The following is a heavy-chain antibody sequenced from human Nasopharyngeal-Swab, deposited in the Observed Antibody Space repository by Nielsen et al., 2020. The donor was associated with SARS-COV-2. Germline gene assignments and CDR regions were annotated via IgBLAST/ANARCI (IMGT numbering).Heavy chain of an antibody. CDR3: ARVRYGDSTGYYYYYMDV. Sequence: SETLSLTCTVSGGSVSSGSYYWNWIRQPPGKGLEWIGYIYYSGSTNYNPSLKSRVTISVDTSKNQFSLKLSSVTAADTAVYYCARVRYGDSTGYYYYYMDVWGKGTTVTVSS. J-gene: IGHJ6*03. V-gene: IGHV4-61*01. CDR2: IYYSGST. CDR1: GGSVSSGSYY. D-gene: IGHD4-17*01.